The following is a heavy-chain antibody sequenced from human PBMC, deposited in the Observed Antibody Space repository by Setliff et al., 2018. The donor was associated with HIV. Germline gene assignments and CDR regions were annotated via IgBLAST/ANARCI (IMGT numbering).Heavy chain of an antibody. CDR1: GGSISSYY. CDR2: IDYSGST. V-gene: IGHV4-59*08. CDR3: ARHVSVGPTYYYDS. Sequence: SETLSLTCTVSGGSISSYYWSWIRQPPGKGLEWIGYIDYSGSTNYNPSLKSRVTISVDTSKDHFSLKLSSVTVADTAIYYCARHVSVGPTYYYDSWGQGTLVTVSS. D-gene: IGHD3-3*01. J-gene: IGHJ4*02.